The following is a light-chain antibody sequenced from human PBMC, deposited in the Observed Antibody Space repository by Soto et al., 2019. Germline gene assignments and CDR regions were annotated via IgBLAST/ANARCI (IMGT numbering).Light chain of an antibody. V-gene: IGLV1-47*01. Sequence: QSVLTQPPSASGTPGQRVTISCSGSSSNIGSNYVYWYQQVPGTTPKLLIYKNNQRPSGVPDRFSGSKSGTSASLAISGLRSDDEADYYCAVWDDSLSGREVFGGGTKLTDL. J-gene: IGLJ2*01. CDR2: KNN. CDR3: AVWDDSLSGREV. CDR1: SSNIGSNY.